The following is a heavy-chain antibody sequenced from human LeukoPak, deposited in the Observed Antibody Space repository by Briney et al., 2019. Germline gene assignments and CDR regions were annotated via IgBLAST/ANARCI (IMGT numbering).Heavy chain of an antibody. CDR2: IYHSGST. V-gene: IGHV4-38-2*02. J-gene: IGHJ3*02. CDR1: GYSISSGYY. D-gene: IGHD1-26*01. Sequence: PSETLSLTCTVSGYSISSGYYWGWIRQPPGKGLEWIGSIYHSGSTYYNPSLKSRVTISVDTSKNQFSLKLSSVTAADTAVYYCARAHLSGSYLRGNDAFDIWGQGTMVTVSS. CDR3: ARAHLSGSYLRGNDAFDI.